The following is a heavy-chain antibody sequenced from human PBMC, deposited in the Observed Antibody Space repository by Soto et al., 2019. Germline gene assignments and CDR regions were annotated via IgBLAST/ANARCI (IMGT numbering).Heavy chain of an antibody. V-gene: IGHV1-46*01. D-gene: IGHD6-13*01. CDR1: GYTFTSYY. J-gene: IGHJ4*02. Sequence: QVQLVQSGAEVKKPGASVKVSCKASGYTFTSYYMHWVRQAPGQGLEWMGIINPIGGSTSYAQKFQGRVTMTRDTSTSTVYRDVSSLRSEDPAVYYCARVSSRSSFDYWGQGTLVTVSP. CDR3: ARVSSRSSFDY. CDR2: INPIGGST.